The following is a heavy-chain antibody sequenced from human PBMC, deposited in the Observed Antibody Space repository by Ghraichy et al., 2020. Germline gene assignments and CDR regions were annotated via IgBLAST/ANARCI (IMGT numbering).Heavy chain of an antibody. CDR3: ASAYTYYEFWSGYYSPYYFDY. CDR1: GFTFSSYS. Sequence: GGSLRLSCAAFGFTFSSYSMNWVRQAPGKGLEWVSYISSSSTIYYADSVKGRFTISRDNAKNSLYLQMNSLRDEDTAVYYCASAYTYYEFWSGYYSPYYFDYGGQGTLVTVSS. D-gene: IGHD3-3*01. V-gene: IGHV3-48*02. CDR2: ISSSSTI. J-gene: IGHJ4*02.